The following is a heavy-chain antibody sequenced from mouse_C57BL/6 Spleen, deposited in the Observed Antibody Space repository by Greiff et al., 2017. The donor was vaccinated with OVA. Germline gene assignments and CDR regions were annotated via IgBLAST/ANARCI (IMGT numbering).Heavy chain of an antibody. CDR1: GFNIKDYY. Sequence: VQLQQSGAELVKPGASVKLSCTASGFNIKDYYMHWVKQRTEQGLEWIGRIDPEDGETKYTPKFQGKAPITADTSSNPAYLQLSSLTSEDTAVYYGARSPIYGSSLMDYWGQGTSVTVSS. D-gene: IGHD1-1*01. V-gene: IGHV14-2*01. CDR2: IDPEDGET. J-gene: IGHJ4*01. CDR3: ARSPIYGSSLMDY.